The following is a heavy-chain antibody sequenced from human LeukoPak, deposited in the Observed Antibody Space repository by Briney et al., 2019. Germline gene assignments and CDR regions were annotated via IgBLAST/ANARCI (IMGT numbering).Heavy chain of an antibody. CDR3: ATAIDYYYDSSGYPN. J-gene: IGHJ4*02. CDR1: GYTFTTYY. CDR2: INPIGGTT. D-gene: IGHD3-22*01. V-gene: IGHV1-46*01. Sequence: ASVKVSCKASGYTFTTYYIHWVRQAPGQGLEWMGIINPIGGTTDYAQKFQGRVTMTRDTSTSTVYMELSSLRSEDTAVYYCATAIDYYYDSSGYPNWGQGTLVTVSS.